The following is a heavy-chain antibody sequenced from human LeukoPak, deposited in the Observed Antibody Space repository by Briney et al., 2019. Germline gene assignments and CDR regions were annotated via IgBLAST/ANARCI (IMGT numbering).Heavy chain of an antibody. CDR2: ISGSGGST. V-gene: IGHV3-23*01. D-gene: IGHD2-2*02. CDR1: GFTFSSYA. J-gene: IGHJ4*02. CDR3: AKDRTVVVPAAIDMGVY. Sequence: HPGGSLRLSCAASGFTFSSYAMSWVRQAPGKGLEWVSAISGSGGSTYYADSVKGRFTISRDNSKNTLYLQKNSLRAEDTAVYYCAKDRTVVVPAAIDMGVYWGQGTLVTVSS.